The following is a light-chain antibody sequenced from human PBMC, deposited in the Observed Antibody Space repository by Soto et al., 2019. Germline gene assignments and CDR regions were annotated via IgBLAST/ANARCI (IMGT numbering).Light chain of an antibody. Sequence: QSALTQPPSVPGSPGQSVTISCTGTSSDVGSYNRVSWYQQPPGTAPKLMIYEVSNRPSGVPDRFSGSKSGNTASLTISGLQAEDEADYYCSSYTSSSTLGGVFGGGTKLTVL. CDR3: SSYTSSSTLGGV. CDR2: EVS. V-gene: IGLV2-18*02. J-gene: IGLJ2*01. CDR1: SSDVGSYNR.